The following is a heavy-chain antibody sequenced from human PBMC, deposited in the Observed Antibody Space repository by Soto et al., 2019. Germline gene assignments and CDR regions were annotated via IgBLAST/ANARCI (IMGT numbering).Heavy chain of an antibody. Sequence: QVQLQQWGAGLLKPSETLSLTCAVYGGSFSGYYWSWIRQPPGKGLEWIGEINHSGSTNYNPSLTSRVTISVDTSMNQISLKLSSVTDADTAVYYCARDVAVAGGGSDYWGQGTLVIVSS. CDR1: GGSFSGYY. V-gene: IGHV4-34*01. D-gene: IGHD6-19*01. CDR3: ARDVAVAGGGSDY. J-gene: IGHJ4*02. CDR2: INHSGST.